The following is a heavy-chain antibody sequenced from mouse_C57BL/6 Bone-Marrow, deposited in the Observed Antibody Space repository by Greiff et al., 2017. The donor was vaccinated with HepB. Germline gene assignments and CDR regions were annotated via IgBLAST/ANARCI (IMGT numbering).Heavy chain of an antibody. CDR1: GYAFTNYL. Sequence: VQLQQSGAELVRPGTSVKVSCKASGYAFTNYLIEWVKQRPGQGLEWIGAINPGSGGTNYNEKFKGKATLTADKSSSTAYLQLSSLTSEDSAVYFCASHYYYGPYYAMDYWGQGTSVTVSS. J-gene: IGHJ4*01. V-gene: IGHV1-54*01. CDR3: ASHYYYGPYYAMDY. D-gene: IGHD1-1*01. CDR2: INPGSGGT.